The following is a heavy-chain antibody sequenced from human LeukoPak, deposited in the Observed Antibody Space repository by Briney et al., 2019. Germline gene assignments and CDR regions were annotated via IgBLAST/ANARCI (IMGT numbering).Heavy chain of an antibody. V-gene: IGHV4-34*01. CDR2: INHSGST. J-gene: IGHJ5*02. D-gene: IGHD6-13*01. CDR3: ARGFRGRLLSAAAGTLNWFDP. Sequence: KPSETLSLTCAVYGGSFSGYYWSWIRQPPGKGLEWIGEINHSGSTNYNPSLKSRVTISVDTSKNQFSLKLSSVTAADTAVYYCARGFRGRLLSAAAGTLNWFDPWGQGTLVTVSS. CDR1: GGSFSGYY.